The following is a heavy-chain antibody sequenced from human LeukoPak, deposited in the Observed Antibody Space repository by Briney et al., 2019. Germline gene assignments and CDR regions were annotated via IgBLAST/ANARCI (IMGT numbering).Heavy chain of an antibody. D-gene: IGHD3-22*01. CDR3: ARYKDSSGSSFRISRDYFDY. CDR1: GGSISSSNW. CDR2: IYHSGST. V-gene: IGHV4-4*02. J-gene: IGHJ4*02. Sequence: SETLSLTCAVSGGSISSSNWWSWVRQPPGKGLEWIGEIYHSGSTNYNPSLKSRVTISVDKSKNQFSLKLSSVTAADTAVYYCARYKDSSGSSFRISRDYFDYWGQGTLVTVSS.